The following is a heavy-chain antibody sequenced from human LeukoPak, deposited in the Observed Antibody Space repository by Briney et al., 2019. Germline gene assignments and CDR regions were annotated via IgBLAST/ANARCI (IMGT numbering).Heavy chain of an antibody. D-gene: IGHD6-19*01. V-gene: IGHV3-74*01. CDR2: INSDGSST. Sequence: GGSLRLSCAASGFTFSSYWMHWVRQAPGKGLVWVSRINSDGSSTSYADSVKGRFTISRDNAKNTLYLQMNSLRAEDTAVYYCARIEYSSGWPHFDYWGQGTLATVSS. J-gene: IGHJ4*02. CDR1: GFTFSSYW. CDR3: ARIEYSSGWPHFDY.